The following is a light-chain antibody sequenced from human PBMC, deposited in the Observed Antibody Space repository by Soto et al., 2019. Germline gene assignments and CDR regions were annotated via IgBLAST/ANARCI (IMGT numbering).Light chain of an antibody. Sequence: EVVMRQSPATLSVSLGEGATLSCRASQGIGDTLAWYQHKPGQTPRLLIYDTSTRATGVPTRFSGSRSGAEFTLTINSLPSEDFALSYCQPYNNWPPTVGGGTKVDIK. V-gene: IGKV3-15*01. CDR2: DTS. CDR1: QGIGDT. CDR3: QPYNNWPPT. J-gene: IGKJ4*01.